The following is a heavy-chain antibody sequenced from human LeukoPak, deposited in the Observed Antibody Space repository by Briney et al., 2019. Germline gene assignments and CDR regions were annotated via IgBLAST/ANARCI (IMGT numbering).Heavy chain of an antibody. Sequence: ASVKVSCKASGYTFISYGITWVRQAPGQGLEWMGWISAYNGNTNYAQKLQGRVTMTTDTSTSTAYMELRSLRSDDTAVYYCARSPGYYYDSSGYSSIDYWGQGTLVTVSS. CDR3: ARSPGYYYDSSGYSSIDY. CDR1: GYTFISYG. CDR2: ISAYNGNT. D-gene: IGHD3-22*01. J-gene: IGHJ4*02. V-gene: IGHV1-18*01.